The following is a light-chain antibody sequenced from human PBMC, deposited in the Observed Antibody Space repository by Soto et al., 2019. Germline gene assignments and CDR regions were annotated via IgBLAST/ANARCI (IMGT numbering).Light chain of an antibody. CDR3: QQRSNWPLT. CDR1: QSVGSS. CDR2: DAF. J-gene: IGKJ5*01. Sequence: EIVLTQSPATLSLSPGERATLSFRASQSVGSSLAWYQQRPGQAPRLLIYDAFIRATGIPARFSCSESGTDFTLTISSLEPEDFAVYYCQQRSNWPLTFGQGTRLEIK. V-gene: IGKV3-11*01.